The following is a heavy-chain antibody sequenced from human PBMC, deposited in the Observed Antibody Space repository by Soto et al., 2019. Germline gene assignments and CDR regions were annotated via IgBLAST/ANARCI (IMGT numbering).Heavy chain of an antibody. CDR1: GHSISTNNW. CDR3: ARAVQSAYISYFDS. J-gene: IGHJ4*02. D-gene: IGHD3-9*01. CDR2: TSYRGIN. V-gene: IGHV4-28*04. Sequence: QVHLQESGPGLVKPSDTLSLTCVVSGHSISTNNWWGWVRQTPEKGLEWIAYTSYRGINHYNSALSSRVALSVGPSTKQFFLDLRSVTPVGNGVYYCARAVQSAYISYFDSWGQGTLVTVSS.